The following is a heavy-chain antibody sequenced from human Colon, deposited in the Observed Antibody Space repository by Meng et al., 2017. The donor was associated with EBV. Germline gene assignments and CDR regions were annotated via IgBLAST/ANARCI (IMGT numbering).Heavy chain of an antibody. J-gene: IGHJ4*02. D-gene: IGHD2-15*01. CDR2: MNQSGST. V-gene: IGHV4-34*01. CDR1: GGPSSNFY. CDR3: ARAWGYCSSGSCRTG. Sequence: QVEPQQGGPGLLKPSETLSPPRPVFGGPSSNFYWSWIRQPPGKGLEWIGEMNQSGSTNYNPSLKSRVTISVDASKNQFSLKLSSVTAADTAVYYCARAWGYCSSGSCRTGWGQGTLVTVFS.